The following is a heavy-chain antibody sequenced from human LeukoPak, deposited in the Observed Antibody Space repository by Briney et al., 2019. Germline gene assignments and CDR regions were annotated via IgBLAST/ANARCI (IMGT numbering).Heavy chain of an antibody. D-gene: IGHD2-2*01. CDR3: ARDQGYCSSTTCYRTYYFDY. V-gene: IGHV1-2*02. CDR1: GYTFTGYY. Sequence: ASVKVSCKASGYTFTGYYMHWVRQAPGQGLEWMGWINPNSGGTNYAQKFQGRVTMTRDTSISTAYMDLSRLRSDDTAVYYCARDQGYCSSTTCYRTYYFDYWGQGTLGTVSA. J-gene: IGHJ4*02. CDR2: INPNSGGT.